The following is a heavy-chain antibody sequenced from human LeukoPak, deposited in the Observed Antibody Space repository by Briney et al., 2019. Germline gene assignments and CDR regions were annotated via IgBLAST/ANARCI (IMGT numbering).Heavy chain of an antibody. CDR1: GGSISSIDSY. CDR2: VYHRGST. Sequence: SETLSLTCTVSGGSISSIDSYWGWIRQPPGKGLEWIGRVYHRGSTVFNPSLKSRVSLSVDTSKNEFSLRMTSVSAADTAVYYCARDYCAGGACFGRWFDPWGQGTLVTVSS. V-gene: IGHV4-39*07. D-gene: IGHD2-21*02. CDR3: ARDYCAGGACFGRWFDP. J-gene: IGHJ5*02.